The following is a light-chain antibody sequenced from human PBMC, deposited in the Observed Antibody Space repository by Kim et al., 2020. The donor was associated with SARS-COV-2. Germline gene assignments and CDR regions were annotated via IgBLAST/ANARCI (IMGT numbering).Light chain of an antibody. V-gene: IGLV2-18*02. CDR1: SSDFGPYNH. CDR2: EVS. J-gene: IGLJ3*02. Sequence: GQSVTISCTGTSSDFGPYNHVSWYQQPPGTASKLMIYEVSNRPSGVPDRFSGSKSGNTASLTISGLQTEDEADYYCSSYTSTSTWVFGGGTQLTVL. CDR3: SSYTSTSTWV.